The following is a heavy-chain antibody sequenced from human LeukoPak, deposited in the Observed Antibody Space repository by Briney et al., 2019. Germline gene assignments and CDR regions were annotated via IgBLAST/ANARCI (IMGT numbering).Heavy chain of an antibody. J-gene: IGHJ6*03. CDR2: INPNSGGT. Sequence: ASVKVSCKASGYTFTGYYMHWVRQAPGQGLEWVGWINPNSGGTNYAQKFQGRVTMTRDTSTSTVYMELSSLRSEDTAVYYCARSSGRSPNREYMDVWGKGTTVTVSS. CDR3: ARSSGRSPNREYMDV. CDR1: GYTFTGYY. V-gene: IGHV1-2*02. D-gene: IGHD1-14*01.